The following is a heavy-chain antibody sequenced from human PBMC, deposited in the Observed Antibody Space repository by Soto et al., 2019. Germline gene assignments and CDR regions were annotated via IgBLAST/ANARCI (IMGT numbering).Heavy chain of an antibody. CDR3: ARDFAGRGPFDP. CDR1: NASISSSY. CDR2: VYYTGTT. J-gene: IGHJ5*01. Sequence: SETLSLTCSVSNASISSSYWNWIRQPPGKGLEWIGLVYYTGTTKYNPSLKGRVTISVDMSKNEFSLKLTSVTTADTAFYFCARDFAGRGPFDPWGQGTLVTVSS. V-gene: IGHV4-59*01. D-gene: IGHD3-10*01.